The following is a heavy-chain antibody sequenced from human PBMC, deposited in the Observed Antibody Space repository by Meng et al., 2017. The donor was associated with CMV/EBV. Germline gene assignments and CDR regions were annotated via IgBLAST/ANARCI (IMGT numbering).Heavy chain of an antibody. Sequence: SVKVSCKASGGTFSSYAISWVRQAPGQGLEWMGGIIPILGIANYAQKFQGRVTITADTSTSTAYMELSSLRSEDTAVYYCARGGYCSSTSCRDYYYYGMDVWGQGTTVTVSS. CDR3: ARGGYCSSTSCRDYYYYGMDV. V-gene: IGHV1-69*10. D-gene: IGHD2-2*01. CDR1: GGTFSSYA. J-gene: IGHJ6*02. CDR2: IIPILGIA.